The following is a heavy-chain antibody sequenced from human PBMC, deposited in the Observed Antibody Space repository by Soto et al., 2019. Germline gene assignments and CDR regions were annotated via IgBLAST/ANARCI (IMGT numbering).Heavy chain of an antibody. D-gene: IGHD6-13*01. J-gene: IGHJ6*02. CDR3: ARERRFSSSWNAYYYGMDG. CDR2: ISAYNGNT. V-gene: IGHV1-18*01. CDR1: GYTFTSYG. Sequence: GASVKVSCKASGYTFTSYGISWVRQAPGQGLEWMGWISAYNGNTNYAQKLQGRVTMTTDTSTSTAYMELRSLRSDDTAVYYCARERRFSSSWNAYYYGMDGWGQGTTVTVSS.